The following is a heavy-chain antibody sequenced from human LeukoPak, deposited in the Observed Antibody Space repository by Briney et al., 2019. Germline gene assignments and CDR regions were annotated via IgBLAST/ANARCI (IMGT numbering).Heavy chain of an antibody. CDR1: GLTFSSYS. CDR3: AREGPPSSWDPFDY. Sequence: AGGSLRLYCAASGLTFSSYSMNWGRQGPGKGLEWVSYISSSSSTIYYADSVKGRFTISRDNAKNTLYLQMNSLRAEDTAVYYCAREGPPSSWDPFDYWGQGTLVTVSS. CDR2: ISSSSSTI. D-gene: IGHD6-13*01. J-gene: IGHJ4*02. V-gene: IGHV3-48*04.